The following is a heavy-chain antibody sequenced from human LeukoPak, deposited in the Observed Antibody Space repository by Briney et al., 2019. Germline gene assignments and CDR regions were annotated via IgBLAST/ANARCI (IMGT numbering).Heavy chain of an antibody. D-gene: IGHD3-22*01. CDR2: FDPEDGET. V-gene: IGHV1-24*01. CDR1: GYTLTELS. CDR3: ARNGFDYDSSGYYLAAKNWFDP. Sequence: ASVTVSCKVSGYTLTELSMHWVRQAPGKGLEWMGGFDPEDGETIYAQKFQGRVTITADKSTSTAYMELSSLRSEDTAVYYCARNGFDYDSSGYYLAAKNWFDPWGQGTLVTVSS. J-gene: IGHJ5*02.